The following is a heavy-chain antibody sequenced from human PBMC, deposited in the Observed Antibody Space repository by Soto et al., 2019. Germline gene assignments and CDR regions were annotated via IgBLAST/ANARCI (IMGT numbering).Heavy chain of an antibody. J-gene: IGHJ6*02. CDR1: GYTFTSYA. V-gene: IGHV1-3*01. Sequence: ASVEVSCKASGYTFTSYAIHWVRQAPGQRLEWMGWINAGNGNTKYSQKFQGRVTITRDTSASTAYMELSSLRSEDTAVYYCARGPLGTNQLLRYYYYGMDVWGEGPTVTV. CDR3: ARGPLGTNQLLRYYYYGMDV. D-gene: IGHD2-2*01. CDR2: INAGNGNT.